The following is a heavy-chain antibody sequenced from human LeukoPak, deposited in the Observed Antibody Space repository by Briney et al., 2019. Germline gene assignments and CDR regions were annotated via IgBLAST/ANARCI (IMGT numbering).Heavy chain of an antibody. J-gene: IGHJ3*02. CDR1: GFIFSNYW. V-gene: IGHV3-23*03. CDR3: GKDPNGDYVGAFDM. D-gene: IGHD4-17*01. CDR2: IYTGGTI. Sequence: GGSLGLSCAASGFIFSNYWMSWVRQAPGKGLEWVSVIYTGGTINYADSVKGRLTISRDNSKNTLFLQVNSLRAEDTAVYYCGKDPNGDYVGAFDMWGQGTMVTVSP.